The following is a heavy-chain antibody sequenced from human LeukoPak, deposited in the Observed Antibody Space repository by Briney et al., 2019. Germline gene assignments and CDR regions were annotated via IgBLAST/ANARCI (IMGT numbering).Heavy chain of an antibody. V-gene: IGHV1-2*02. Sequence: GASVKVSCKASGYTFTGYYMHWVRQAPGQGLEWMGWINPNSGGTNYAQKFQGRVTMTRDTSISTAYMELSRLRSDDTAVYYCARAWFGELLAYDPWGQGTLVTVSS. J-gene: IGHJ5*02. D-gene: IGHD3-10*01. CDR3: ARAWFGELLAYDP. CDR1: GYTFTGYY. CDR2: INPNSGGT.